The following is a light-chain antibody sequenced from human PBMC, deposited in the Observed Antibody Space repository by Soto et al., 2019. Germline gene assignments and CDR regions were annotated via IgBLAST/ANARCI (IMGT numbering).Light chain of an antibody. Sequence: EIVLTQSPGTLSLAPGERATLSCRASQSVSSSYLAWYQQKPGQAPRLLIYGASSRATRIPDRFSGSGSGTDFTLTISRLGPEDFAVYYYQQYDSSPLTFGGGTKVEI. J-gene: IGKJ4*01. CDR2: GAS. CDR1: QSVSSSY. V-gene: IGKV3-20*01. CDR3: QQYDSSPLT.